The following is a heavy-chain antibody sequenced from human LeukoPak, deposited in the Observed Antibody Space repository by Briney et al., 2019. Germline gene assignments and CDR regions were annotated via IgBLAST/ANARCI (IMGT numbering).Heavy chain of an antibody. CDR1: GGSISSSSYS. Sequence: SEILSLTWTVSGGSISSSSYSWGWIRQPPGKGLEWIGSIYYSGSTYYNPSLKSRVTISVDTSKNQFSLKLSSVTAADTVVYYCARVGDCSSTSCHGSDWFDPWGQGTLVTVSS. J-gene: IGHJ5*02. CDR3: ARVGDCSSTSCHGSDWFDP. CDR2: IYYSGST. V-gene: IGHV4-39*07. D-gene: IGHD2-2*01.